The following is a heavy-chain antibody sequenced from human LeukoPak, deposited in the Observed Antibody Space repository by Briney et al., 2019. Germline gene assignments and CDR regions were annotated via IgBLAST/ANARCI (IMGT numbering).Heavy chain of an antibody. Sequence: TSETLSLTCTVSGGSISSSFYYWGWLRQPPGKGLEWIGSTYYSGTTYYKPSLKSRVSVSVDTSKNQLSLNLTSVTAADTALYYCVRHGYYYYTSGYFGYWGQGILVTVSS. CDR3: VRHGYYYYTSGYFGY. J-gene: IGHJ4*02. CDR1: GGSISSSFYY. CDR2: TYYSGTT. D-gene: IGHD3-22*01. V-gene: IGHV4-39*01.